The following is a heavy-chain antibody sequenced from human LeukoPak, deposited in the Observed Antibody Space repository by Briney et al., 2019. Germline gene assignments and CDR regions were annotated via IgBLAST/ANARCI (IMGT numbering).Heavy chain of an antibody. D-gene: IGHD5-18*01. CDR3: ARRATTERGHSYGLDY. CDR1: GFIFSSYG. J-gene: IGHJ4*02. Sequence: PGGSLRLSCAASGFIFSSYGMHWVRQAPGKGLEWAAFIRYDGSNKYYADSVKGRFTISRDNSKNTLYLQMNSLRAEDTAVYYCARRATTERGHSYGLDYWGQGTLVTVSS. V-gene: IGHV3-30*02. CDR2: IRYDGSNK.